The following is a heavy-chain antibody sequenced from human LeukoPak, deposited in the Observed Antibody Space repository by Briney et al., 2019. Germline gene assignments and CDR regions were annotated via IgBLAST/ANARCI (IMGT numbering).Heavy chain of an antibody. CDR3: ARWGSAGTKYYFDY. D-gene: IGHD1-7*01. J-gene: IGHJ4*02. Sequence: SETLSLTCTVSGGPISSYYWSWIRQPPGKGLEWIGYIYYSGSTNYNPSLKSRVTISVDTSKNQFSLKLSSVTAADTAVYYCARWGSAGTKYYFDYWGQGTLVTVSS. CDR1: GGPISSYY. V-gene: IGHV4-59*01. CDR2: IYYSGST.